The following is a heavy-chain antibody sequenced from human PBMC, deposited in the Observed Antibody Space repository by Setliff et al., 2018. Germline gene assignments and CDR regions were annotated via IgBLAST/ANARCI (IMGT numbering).Heavy chain of an antibody. CDR3: RQAVVGRDVFDI. CDR2: IDQSGSG. D-gene: IGHD1-1*01. V-gene: IGHV4-34*01. Sequence: SETLSLTCNIYGESFDTYYWSWIRQPPGKGLEWFGEIDQSGSGDYNPSFKGRVTISVDTSKKQFSLTLSSVTAADTALYYCRQAVVGRDVFDIWGQGTVVTVSS. J-gene: IGHJ3*02. CDR1: GESFDTYY.